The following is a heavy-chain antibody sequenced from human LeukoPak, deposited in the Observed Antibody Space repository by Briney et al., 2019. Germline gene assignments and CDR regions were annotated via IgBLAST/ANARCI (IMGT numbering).Heavy chain of an antibody. D-gene: IGHD4-11*01. CDR1: GGSISSSSYY. CDR3: ARQSQYHPHFDY. Sequence: SETLSLTCTVSGGSISSSSYYWGWIRQPPGKGLEWIGSIYYSGSTYYNPSLKSRVTISVDTSKNQFSLKLSSVTAADTAVHYCARQSQYHPHFDYWGQGTLVTVSS. CDR2: IYYSGST. J-gene: IGHJ4*02. V-gene: IGHV4-39*01.